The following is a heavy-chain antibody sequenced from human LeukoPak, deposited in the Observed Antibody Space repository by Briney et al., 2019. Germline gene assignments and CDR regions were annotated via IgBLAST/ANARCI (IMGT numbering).Heavy chain of an antibody. CDR1: GFTFSSYG. J-gene: IGHJ4*02. D-gene: IGHD7-27*01. CDR2: ISASSSAI. Sequence: GSLRLSCAASGFTFSSYGMNWVRQAPGKGLEWVSYISASSSAIYYADSVKGRFTISRDNAKNSLYLQVNSLRAEDTAVYYCARALGIDYWGQGTLVTVSS. CDR3: ARALGIDY. V-gene: IGHV3-48*01.